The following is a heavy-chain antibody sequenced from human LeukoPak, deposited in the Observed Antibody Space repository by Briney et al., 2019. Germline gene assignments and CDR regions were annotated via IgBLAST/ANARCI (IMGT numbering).Heavy chain of an antibody. CDR3: AREASIAARGGIDY. Sequence: SETLSLTCTVSGGSISSYYWSWIRQPPGKGLEWIGYIYYSGSTNYNPSLKSRVTLSVDTSKNQFSLKLSSVTAADTAVYYCAREASIAARGGIDYWGQGTLVTVSS. D-gene: IGHD6-6*01. CDR2: IYYSGST. J-gene: IGHJ4*02. CDR1: GGSISSYY. V-gene: IGHV4-59*01.